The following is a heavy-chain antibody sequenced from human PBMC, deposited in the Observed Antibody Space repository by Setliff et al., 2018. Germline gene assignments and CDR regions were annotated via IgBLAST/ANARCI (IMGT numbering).Heavy chain of an antibody. J-gene: IGHJ6*03. D-gene: IGHD3-22*01. CDR2: ISTYNGKT. CDR1: GYTFTSYG. CDR3: ARAGKYFDDTSGYYYDRDYYFYMDV. Sequence: ASVKVSCKASGYTFTSYGITWVRQAPGQGPEWMGWISTYNGKTKYAEKVQGRVTMSTDTSTSTAYMELRSLRSDDTAVYFCARAGKYFDDTSGYYYDRDYYFYMDVWGEGTTVTVSS. V-gene: IGHV1-18*01.